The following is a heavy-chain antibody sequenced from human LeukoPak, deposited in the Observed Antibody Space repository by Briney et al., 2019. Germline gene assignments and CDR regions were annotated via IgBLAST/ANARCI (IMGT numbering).Heavy chain of an antibody. Sequence: SLTLSCVAAGVTIDDYAMHWLRHAPGKGLEWVSGTSWNTGSLAYADSVRGRFTISRANAKNSLFLEMNRLRPEDTAFYFCAKGMQSGYDGDAFDIWGQGTMVTVSS. CDR2: TSWNTGSL. CDR1: GVTIDDYA. CDR3: AKGMQSGYDGDAFDI. D-gene: IGHD5-12*01. J-gene: IGHJ3*02. V-gene: IGHV3-9*01.